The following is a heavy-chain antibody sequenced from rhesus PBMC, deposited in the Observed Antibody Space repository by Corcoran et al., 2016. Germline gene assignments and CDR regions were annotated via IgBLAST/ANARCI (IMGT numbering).Heavy chain of an antibody. CDR2: IYGSGGCT. Sequence: QVQPQESGPGLVKPSETLSLTCAVPGGPISDDYYWSWIRQPPGKGLEWIGYIYGSGGCTNYNPSLKNRVTISIDTSKNQFSLKLSSVTAADTAVYYCARYSSGWDFDYWGQGVLVTVSS. V-gene: IGHV4-106*01. D-gene: IGHD6-31*01. J-gene: IGHJ4*01. CDR1: GGPISDDYY. CDR3: ARYSSGWDFDY.